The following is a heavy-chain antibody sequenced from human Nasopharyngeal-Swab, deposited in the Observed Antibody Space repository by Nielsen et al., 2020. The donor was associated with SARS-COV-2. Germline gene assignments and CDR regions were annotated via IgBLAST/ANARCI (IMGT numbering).Heavy chain of an antibody. D-gene: IGHD5-12*01. CDR2: ISEDGGYT. Sequence: GGSLRLSCAASGFTFDDYTMHWVRQTPGKGLEWVSLISEDGGYTTHTDSVQGRFTISRDNIKNAMFLQVKRLKKEDTALYYCAKSHDGYSGFNAPFDYWGQGTLLTVSS. CDR1: GFTFDDYT. CDR3: AKSHDGYSGFNAPFDY. V-gene: IGHV3-43*01. J-gene: IGHJ4*02.